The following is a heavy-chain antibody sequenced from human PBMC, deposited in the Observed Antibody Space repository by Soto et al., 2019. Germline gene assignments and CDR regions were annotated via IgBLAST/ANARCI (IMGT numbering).Heavy chain of an antibody. CDR2: ISATGGGT. CDR1: GFKFSNYA. D-gene: IGHD3-16*01. V-gene: IGHV3-23*01. Sequence: HPGGSLRLSCAASGFKFSNYAMSWVRQAPGKGLEWVSLISATGGGTYYADSVKGRFTISRDNSHNTLYLQVHSLTAEDTAVYYYAKDRRAGGNSAFYFDFWGQGAQVTVSS. J-gene: IGHJ4*02. CDR3: AKDRRAGGNSAFYFDF.